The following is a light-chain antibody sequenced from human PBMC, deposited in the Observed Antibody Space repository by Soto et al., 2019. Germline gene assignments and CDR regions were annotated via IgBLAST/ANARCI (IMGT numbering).Light chain of an antibody. J-gene: IGLJ3*02. CDR2: DVS. Sequence: QSALTQPDSVSGIAGQSITISCTGTSRDVGGYKYVSWYQQHPGKAPKLLIYDVSYRPSGVSNRFSGSKSGNTASLTISGLQPEDEDDYYCSSYTNTNPRVFGGGTKVTVL. CDR1: SRDVGGYKY. CDR3: SSYTNTNPRV. V-gene: IGLV2-14*01.